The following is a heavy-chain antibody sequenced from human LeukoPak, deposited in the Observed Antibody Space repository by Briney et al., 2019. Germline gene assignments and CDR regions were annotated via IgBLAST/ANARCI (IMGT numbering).Heavy chain of an antibody. CDR3: ARDSGTTGEVKFDP. D-gene: IGHD1-7*01. J-gene: IGHJ5*02. CDR2: IYVTGST. Sequence: SETLSLTCTVSGASISSYYWSWIRQPAGKALEWVGRIYVTGSTTYNPSLESRVTMSLDTSKNHFSLKLRSVTAADTAVYYCARDSGTTGEVKFDPWGQGTLVTVSS. V-gene: IGHV4-4*07. CDR1: GASISSYY.